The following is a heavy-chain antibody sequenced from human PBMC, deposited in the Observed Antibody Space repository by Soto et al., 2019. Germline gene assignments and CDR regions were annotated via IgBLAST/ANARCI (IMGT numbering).Heavy chain of an antibody. D-gene: IGHD3-3*01. J-gene: IGHJ5*02. Sequence: LELSFTFFGGSISISRYYGGWIRQPPGKGLEWVGSIYYSGSTYYNPSLKSRVTISVDTSKNQFSLKLSSVTAADTAVYYCARRASTYYDFWSGYYGFDPWGQRTLVTVSS. V-gene: IGHV4-39*01. CDR1: GGSISISRYY. CDR3: ARRASTYYDFWSGYYGFDP. CDR2: IYYSGST.